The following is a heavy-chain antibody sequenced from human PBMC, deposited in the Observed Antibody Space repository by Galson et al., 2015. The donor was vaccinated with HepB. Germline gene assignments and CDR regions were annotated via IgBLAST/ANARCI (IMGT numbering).Heavy chain of an antibody. Sequence: SLRLSCAASGFTSSSYSMNWVRQAPGKGLEWVSSISSSSSYIYYADSVKGRFTISRDNAKNSLYLQMNSLRAEDTAVYYCARVVSSSWYTNWFDPWGQGTLVTVSS. CDR1: GFTSSSYS. D-gene: IGHD6-13*01. V-gene: IGHV3-21*01. CDR2: ISSSSSYI. CDR3: ARVVSSSWYTNWFDP. J-gene: IGHJ5*02.